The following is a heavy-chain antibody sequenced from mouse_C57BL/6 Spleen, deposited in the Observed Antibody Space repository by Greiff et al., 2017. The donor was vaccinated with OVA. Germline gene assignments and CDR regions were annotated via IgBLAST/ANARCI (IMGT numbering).Heavy chain of an antibody. Sequence: VQLQQSGTVLARPGASVKMSCKTSGYTFTSYWMHWVKQRPGQGLEWIGAIYPGNSDTSYNQKFKGKAKLTAVTSASTAYMELSSLTNEDSAVYSCTSNYWGVGEDFDDWGQGTTLTVSS. CDR1: GYTFTSYW. D-gene: IGHD2-1*01. CDR3: TSNYWGVGEDFDD. V-gene: IGHV1-5*01. CDR2: IYPGNSDT. J-gene: IGHJ2*01.